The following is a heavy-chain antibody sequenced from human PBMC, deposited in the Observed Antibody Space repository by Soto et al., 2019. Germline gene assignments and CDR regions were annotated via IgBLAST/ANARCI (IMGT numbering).Heavy chain of an antibody. CDR2: IYYSGST. CDR1: GGSISSSSYY. CDR3: ARPRIAARSFNGAFDI. V-gene: IGHV4-39*01. D-gene: IGHD6-13*01. Sequence: SETLSLTCTVSGGSISSSSYYWGLIRQPPGKGLEWIGSIYYSGSTYYNPSLKSRVTISVDTSKNQFSLKLSSVTAADTAVYYCARPRIAARSFNGAFDIWGQGTMVTVSS. J-gene: IGHJ3*02.